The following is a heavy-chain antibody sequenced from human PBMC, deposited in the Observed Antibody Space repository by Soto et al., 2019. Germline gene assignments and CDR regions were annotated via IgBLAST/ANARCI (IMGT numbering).Heavy chain of an antibody. Sequence: QVQLVQSGAEVKKPGASVKVSCKASGYNFSSDGISWVRQAPGQGLEWVGWISAYNGNTKSAQKFQGRVTMTTDTSTFTVYMELRSLRSDDTAVYYCAREVEPTAYLDSWGQGPLVTVSS. CDR2: ISAYNGNT. CDR1: GYNFSSDG. D-gene: IGHD1-1*01. J-gene: IGHJ4*02. CDR3: AREVEPTAYLDS. V-gene: IGHV1-18*04.